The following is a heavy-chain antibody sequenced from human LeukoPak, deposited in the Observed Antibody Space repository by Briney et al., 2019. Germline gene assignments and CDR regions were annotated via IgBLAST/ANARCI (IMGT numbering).Heavy chain of an antibody. Sequence: GGSLRLSCAASGFTFSNYGMHWARQAPGKGLEWLAFIKYDGTNKYYADSVKGRFTISRDNAKNSLYLQMNSLRAEDTALYYCARDGFSSGYYYYMDVWGKGTTVTVSS. CDR1: GFTFSNYG. V-gene: IGHV3-30*02. D-gene: IGHD6-19*01. J-gene: IGHJ6*03. CDR3: ARDGFSSGYYYYMDV. CDR2: IKYDGTNK.